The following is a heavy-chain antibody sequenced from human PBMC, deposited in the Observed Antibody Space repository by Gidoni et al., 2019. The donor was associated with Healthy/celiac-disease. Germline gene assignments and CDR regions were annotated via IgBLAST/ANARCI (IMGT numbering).Heavy chain of an antibody. CDR1: GGSFSGYY. CDR2: INHSGST. V-gene: IGHV4-34*01. J-gene: IGHJ6*02. Sequence: QVQLQQWGAGLLKPSETLSLTCAVYGGSFSGYYWSWIRQPPGKGLEWIGEINHSGSTNYNPSLKSRVTISVDTSKNHFSLKLSSVTAADTAVYYCARDRIAAAGKSYYYYGMDVWGQGTTVTVSS. D-gene: IGHD6-13*01. CDR3: ARDRIAAAGKSYYYYGMDV.